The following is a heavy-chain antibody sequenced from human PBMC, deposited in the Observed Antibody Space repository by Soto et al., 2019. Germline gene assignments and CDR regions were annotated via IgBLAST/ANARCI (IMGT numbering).Heavy chain of an antibody. V-gene: IGHV4-59*08. CDR3: ARRDSGYSGFDP. CDR1: GGSISRYY. J-gene: IGHJ5*02. D-gene: IGHD5-12*01. CDR2: IYYSAST. Sequence: PSETLSLTCTVSGGSISRYYCSWIRQPPRKGLEWIGYIYYSASTNYNPSLKSRVTISVDTSKNQFSLKLSSVTAADTAVYYCARRDSGYSGFDPWGQGTLVTVSS.